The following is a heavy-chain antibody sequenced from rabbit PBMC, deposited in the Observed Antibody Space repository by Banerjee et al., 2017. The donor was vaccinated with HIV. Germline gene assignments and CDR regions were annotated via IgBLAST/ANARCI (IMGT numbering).Heavy chain of an antibody. J-gene: IGHJ4*01. CDR1: GIDFSSSFW. Sequence: QEQLVESGGGLVTLGGSLKLTCKASGIDFSSSFWISWVRQAPGKGLEWIGCISTGSGSTYYASWAKGRFTISKTSSTTVTLQMTSLTAADTATYFCARAWYANGYAGSNLWGQGTLVSVS. CDR2: ISTGSGST. V-gene: IGHV1S45*01. CDR3: ARAWYANGYAGSNL. D-gene: IGHD4-2*01.